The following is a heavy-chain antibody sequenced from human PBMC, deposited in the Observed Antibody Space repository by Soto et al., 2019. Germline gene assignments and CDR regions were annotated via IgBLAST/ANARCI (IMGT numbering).Heavy chain of an antibody. D-gene: IGHD1-26*01. CDR1: GGSISSSSYY. J-gene: IGHJ4*02. CDR3: ARGMDSGSSHFDY. Sequence: PSETLSLTCTVSGGSISSSSYYWGWIRQPPGKGLEWIGSIYYSGSTYYNPSLKSRVTISVDTSKNQFSLKLSSVTAADTAVYYCARGMDSGSSHFDYWGQGTLVTVSS. CDR2: IYYSGST. V-gene: IGHV4-39*01.